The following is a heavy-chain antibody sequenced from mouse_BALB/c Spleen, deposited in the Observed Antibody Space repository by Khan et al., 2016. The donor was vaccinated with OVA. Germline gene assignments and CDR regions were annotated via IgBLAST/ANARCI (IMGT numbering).Heavy chain of an antibody. CDR2: ISSDGDYT. CDR3: ARSPYGNIAY. CDR1: GFTFSTYA. J-gene: IGHJ3*01. D-gene: IGHD2-1*01. Sequence: EVKLEESGGGLVKPGGSLKLSCAGSGFTFSTYAMSWVRQTPEKRLEWVATISSDGDYTYYLDSVKGRFTISRDNAKNTLYLQMTSLRSDDTAMYYCARSPYGNIAYWGQGTLVTVSA. V-gene: IGHV5-9-1*01.